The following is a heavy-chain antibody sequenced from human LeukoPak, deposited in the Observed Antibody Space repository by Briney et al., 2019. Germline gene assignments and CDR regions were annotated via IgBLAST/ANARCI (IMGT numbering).Heavy chain of an antibody. D-gene: IGHD2-2*01. Sequence: GGSLRLSCAASGFTLSSYSMNWVRQAPGKGLGWVSVIYSGGSTYYADSVKGRFTISRDNSKNTLYLQMNSLRAEDTAVYYCAASSSSKQPPFDYWGQGTLVTVSS. CDR3: AASSSSKQPPFDY. CDR2: IYSGGST. CDR1: GFTLSSYS. V-gene: IGHV3-53*01. J-gene: IGHJ4*02.